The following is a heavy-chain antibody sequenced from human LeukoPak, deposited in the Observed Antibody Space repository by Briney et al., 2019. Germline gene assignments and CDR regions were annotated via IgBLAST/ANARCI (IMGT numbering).Heavy chain of an antibody. D-gene: IGHD5-18*01. CDR3: ARGRYSYGNDY. V-gene: IGHV1-46*01. J-gene: IGHJ4*02. Sequence: ASVKVSCKASGYTFTRYGISWVRQAPGQGLEWMGIINPSGGSTSYAQKFQGRVTMTRDMSTSTVYMELSSLRSEDTAVYYCARGRYSYGNDYWGQGTLVTVSS. CDR2: INPSGGST. CDR1: GYTFTRYG.